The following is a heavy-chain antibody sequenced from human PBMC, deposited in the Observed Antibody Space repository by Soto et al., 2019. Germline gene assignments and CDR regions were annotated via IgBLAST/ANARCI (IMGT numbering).Heavy chain of an antibody. V-gene: IGHV1-69*01. CDR2: IIPIFGTA. CDR1: GGTFNTFA. Sequence: QVQLVQSGAEVKKPGSSVKVSCLASGGTFNTFAISWVRQAPGQGLEYMGGIIPIFGTANYAQKFQGRVTITADESTSTAYMELSSLRSEDTAVYYCARGRDYYGSGSYYNVWNYWGQGTLVTVSS. D-gene: IGHD3-10*01. J-gene: IGHJ4*02. CDR3: ARGRDYYGSGSYYNVWNY.